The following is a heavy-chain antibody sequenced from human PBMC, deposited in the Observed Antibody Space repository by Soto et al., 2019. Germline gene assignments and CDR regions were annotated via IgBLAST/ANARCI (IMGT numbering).Heavy chain of an antibody. CDR1: GYTFTSYG. CDR3: ERDYKQLGYCSSTRCYSDY. J-gene: IGHJ4*02. Sequence: QVQLVQSGAEVKKPGASVKVSCKASGYTFTSYGISWVRQAPGQGLEWMGWISAYNGNTNYAQKLQGRVTMTTDTSTSTAYMELRSLRSDDTAVYYCERDYKQLGYCSSTRCYSDYCGQGILVTVSS. CDR2: ISAYNGNT. D-gene: IGHD2-2*02. V-gene: IGHV1-18*01.